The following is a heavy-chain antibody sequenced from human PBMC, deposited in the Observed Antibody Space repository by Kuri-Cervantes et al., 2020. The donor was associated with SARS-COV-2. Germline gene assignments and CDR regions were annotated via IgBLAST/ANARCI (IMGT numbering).Heavy chain of an antibody. Sequence: GGSLRLSCAASGFIFSNNWMHWIRQAPGKGLVWVSRINSDGSSITYADSVKGRFTISRDNAKNMLFLQMNSLRAEDTAVYYCVRDGDHWNFDYWGQGTLVTVSS. D-gene: IGHD1-1*01. V-gene: IGHV3-74*03. CDR2: INSDGSSI. CDR1: GFIFSNNW. J-gene: IGHJ4*02. CDR3: VRDGDHWNFDY.